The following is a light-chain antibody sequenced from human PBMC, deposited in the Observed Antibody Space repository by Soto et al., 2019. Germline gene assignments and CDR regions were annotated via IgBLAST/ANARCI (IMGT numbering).Light chain of an antibody. CDR2: GAS. V-gene: IGKV3-15*01. Sequence: EIVMTQSPATLSVSPGERATLSFSSSQSVSSNLAWYQQKPGQAPRLLIYGASTRATGIPARFSGSGSGTEFTLTISSLQSEDFAIYYCQQYNNWPPITFGQGTRLEI. CDR3: QQYNNWPPIT. CDR1: QSVSSN. J-gene: IGKJ5*01.